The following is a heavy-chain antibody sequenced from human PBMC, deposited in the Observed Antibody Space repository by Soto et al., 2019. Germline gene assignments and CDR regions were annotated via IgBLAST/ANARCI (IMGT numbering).Heavy chain of an antibody. CDR3: ARDAQIGRGYSLYDTY. V-gene: IGHV1-46*01. CDR2: IKPSDSST. CDR1: GYTFTNYY. J-gene: IGHJ4*01. D-gene: IGHD5-12*01. Sequence: ASVKVSCKAGGYTFTNYYIHWVRQAPGQGLEWMGLIKPSDSSTTYAQKFQGRVTITRDTSTSTVYMELSSLRSEDTAVYYCARDAQIGRGYSLYDTYWGQGTLVTVSS.